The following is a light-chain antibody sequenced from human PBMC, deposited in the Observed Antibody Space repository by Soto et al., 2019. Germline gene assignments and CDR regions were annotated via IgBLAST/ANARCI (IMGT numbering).Light chain of an antibody. CDR1: QGISSY. J-gene: IGKJ2*01. CDR2: AAS. Sequence: DIQLTQSPSFLSASVGDRVTITCRASQGISSYLAWYQQKPGKAPKLLIYAASTLQSGVPSRFSGSGSGTEFTLTISSLLPEDFATYYCQQLNSYLFFGQGTKLEIK. V-gene: IGKV1-9*01. CDR3: QQLNSYLF.